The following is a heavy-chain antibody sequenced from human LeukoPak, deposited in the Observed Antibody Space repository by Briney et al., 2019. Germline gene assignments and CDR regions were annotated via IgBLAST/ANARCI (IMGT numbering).Heavy chain of an antibody. D-gene: IGHD3-3*01. CDR1: GGTFINYA. J-gene: IGHJ4*02. Sequence: ASVKVSCKASGGTFINYAINWVRQAPGQGLEWMGGIVPNFHTANYAQNFQGRVTITADESTTTAYMELSSLRSEDTAVYYCAIRPRFLEPTYYFDYWGQGTLVTVSS. CDR2: IVPNFHTA. CDR3: AIRPRFLEPTYYFDY. V-gene: IGHV1-69*13.